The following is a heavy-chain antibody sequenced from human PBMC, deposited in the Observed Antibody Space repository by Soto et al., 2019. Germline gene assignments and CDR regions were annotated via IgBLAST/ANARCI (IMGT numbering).Heavy chain of an antibody. V-gene: IGHV4-30-4*01. CDR3: VRYGYSYGPNLLFF. CDR2: IYYSGST. D-gene: IGHD5-18*01. Sequence: SETLSLTCTVSGGSTSSGDYYGCWIRQPPGKGLEWIGYIYYSGSTYYNPSLKSRVTISVDTSKNQFSLKLSSVTAADTAVYYCVRYGYSYGPNLLFFWGQGTLVTVSS. J-gene: IGHJ4*02. CDR1: GGSTSSGDYY.